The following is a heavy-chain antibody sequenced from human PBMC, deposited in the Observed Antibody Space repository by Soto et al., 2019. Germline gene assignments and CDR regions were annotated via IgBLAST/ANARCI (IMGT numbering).Heavy chain of an antibody. V-gene: IGHV1-46*01. Sequence: ASVKVSCKASGYTFTSYYMHWVRQAPGQGLEWMGIINPSGGSTSYAQKFQGRVTMTRDTSTSTVYMELSSLRYEDTAVYYCARAYYGSGSYLYYSDYWGQGSVVTVSS. CDR1: GYTFTSYY. J-gene: IGHJ4*02. CDR3: ARAYYGSGSYLYYSDY. CDR2: INPSGGST. D-gene: IGHD3-10*01.